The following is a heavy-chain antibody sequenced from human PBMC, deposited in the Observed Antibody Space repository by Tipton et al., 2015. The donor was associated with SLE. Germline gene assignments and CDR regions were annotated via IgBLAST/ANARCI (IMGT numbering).Heavy chain of an antibody. CDR2: INHSGST. V-gene: IGHV4-34*01. Sequence: LRLSCTVSGGSISSYYWSWIRQPPGKGLEWIGEINHSGSTNYNPSLKSRVTISVDTSKNQFFLKLNSVTAADTAVYYCSRDSITMIRGVLDAFDIWGQGTMVTVSS. CDR3: SRDSITMIRGVLDAFDI. D-gene: IGHD3-10*01. J-gene: IGHJ3*02. CDR1: GGSISSYY.